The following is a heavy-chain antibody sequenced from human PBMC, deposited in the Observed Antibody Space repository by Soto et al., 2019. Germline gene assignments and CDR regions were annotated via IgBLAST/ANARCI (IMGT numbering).Heavy chain of an antibody. CDR1: GGTFSSYA. CDR2: IIPIFGTA. J-gene: IGHJ5*02. CDR3: ARDLRMNQRQWLAYSWFGP. D-gene: IGHD6-19*01. V-gene: IGHV1-69*12. Sequence: QVQLVQSGAEVKKPGSSGKVSCKGSGGTFSSYAISWVRQAPGQGLEWMGGIIPIFGTANYAQKFQGRVTTNAEEHTHKSYMELSSLGSDDTAVYYCARDLRMNQRQWLAYSWFGPLGQGTLVTVSS.